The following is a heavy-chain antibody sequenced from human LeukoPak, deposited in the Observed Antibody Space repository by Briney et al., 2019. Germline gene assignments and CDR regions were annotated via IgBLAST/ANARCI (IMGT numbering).Heavy chain of an antibody. J-gene: IGHJ2*01. V-gene: IGHV3-21*01. Sequence: GGSLRLSCAVSGFTFSSYSINWVRQAPGKGLVWVSSISSSSSYIYYADSVKGRFTISRDNARNSLYLQMNSLRAEDTAVYYCARDGLAAATLHWCFDLWGRGTLVTVSS. CDR1: GFTFSSYS. CDR2: ISSSSSYI. CDR3: ARDGLAAATLHWCFDL. D-gene: IGHD2-15*01.